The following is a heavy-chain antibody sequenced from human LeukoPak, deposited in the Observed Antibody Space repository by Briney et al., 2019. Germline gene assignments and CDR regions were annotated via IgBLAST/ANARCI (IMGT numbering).Heavy chain of an antibody. CDR1: GFTFSSYG. CDR2: IWYDGSNK. Sequence: GGSLRLSCAASGFTFSSYGMHWLRQAPDKGLEWVAVIWYDGSNKYYAGSVKGRFTISRDNSKNTLYLQMNSLRAEDTAVYYCARSTYYYDSSGYYWGAFDIWGQGTMVTVSS. V-gene: IGHV3-33*01. D-gene: IGHD3-22*01. CDR3: ARSTYYYDSSGYYWGAFDI. J-gene: IGHJ3*02.